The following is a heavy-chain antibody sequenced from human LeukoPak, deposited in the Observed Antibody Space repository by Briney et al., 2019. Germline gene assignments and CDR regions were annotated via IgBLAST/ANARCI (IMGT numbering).Heavy chain of an antibody. CDR2: IIPMFGIS. Sequence: SVKVSCKASGGTFSRYAISWVRQAPGQGLEWMGGIIPMFGISNYAQKFQGRVTITADESTSTAYMELSSLRSEDTAVYYCARDRPYTGGWRGFDYWGQGTLVTVSS. CDR1: GGTFSRYA. D-gene: IGHD6-19*01. J-gene: IGHJ4*02. CDR3: ARDRPYTGGWRGFDY. V-gene: IGHV1-69*01.